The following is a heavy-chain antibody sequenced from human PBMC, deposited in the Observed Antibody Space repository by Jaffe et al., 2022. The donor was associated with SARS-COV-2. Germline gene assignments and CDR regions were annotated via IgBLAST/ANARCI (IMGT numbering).Heavy chain of an antibody. J-gene: IGHJ6*02. CDR1: GFTFSSYG. D-gene: IGHD3-3*01. Sequence: QVQLVESGGGVVQPGRSLRLSCAASGFTFSSYGMHWVRQAPGKGLEWVAVISYDGSNKYYADSVKGRFTISRDNSKNTLYLQMNSLRAEDTAVYYCAKDSGASDFWSGYYRLYYYYYGMDVWGQGTTVTVSS. CDR2: ISYDGSNK. V-gene: IGHV3-30*18. CDR3: AKDSGASDFWSGYYRLYYYYYGMDV.